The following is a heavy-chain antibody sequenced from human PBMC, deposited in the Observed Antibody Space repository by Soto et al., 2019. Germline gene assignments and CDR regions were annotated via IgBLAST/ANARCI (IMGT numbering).Heavy chain of an antibody. CDR1: WYNVIAYC. D-gene: IGHD7-27*01. CDR2: IYPGDSDT. CDR3: ARSNLNDYYYYYGMDV. V-gene: IGHV5-51*01. Sequence: PGGAPRKASMGFWYNVIAYCISCVRQMPGKGLEWMGIIYPGDSDTRYSTSFQGQVTISADKSISTAYLQWSSLKASDTAMYYCARSNLNDYYYYYGMDVWGQGTTVTVSS. J-gene: IGHJ6*02.